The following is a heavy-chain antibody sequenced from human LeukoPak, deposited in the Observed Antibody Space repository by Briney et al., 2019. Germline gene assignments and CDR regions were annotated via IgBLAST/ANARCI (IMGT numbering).Heavy chain of an antibody. CDR1: GGSFSGYY. V-gene: IGHV4-59*01. Sequence: PSETLSLTCAVYGGSFSGYYWSWIRQPPGKGLEWIGYIYYSGSTNYNPSLKSRVTISVDTSKNQFSLKLSSVTAADTAVYYCAGCPADSYGYIGYFDLWGRGTLVTVSS. CDR2: IYYSGST. CDR3: AGCPADSYGYIGYFDL. D-gene: IGHD5-18*01. J-gene: IGHJ2*01.